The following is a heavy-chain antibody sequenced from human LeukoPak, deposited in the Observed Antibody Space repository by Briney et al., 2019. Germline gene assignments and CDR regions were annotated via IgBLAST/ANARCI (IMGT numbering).Heavy chain of an antibody. CDR1: GASISVGSYS. CDR2: IYTSGST. Sequence: SQTLSLTCTVSGASISVGSYSGGWFRQPPGKGLEWIGRIYTSGSTNYDPSLKSRVTISVDRSKNQFSLKLSSVTATDTAVYYCARSHLVFDIWGQGTMVTVSS. V-gene: IGHV4-61*02. J-gene: IGHJ3*02. CDR3: ARSHLVFDI.